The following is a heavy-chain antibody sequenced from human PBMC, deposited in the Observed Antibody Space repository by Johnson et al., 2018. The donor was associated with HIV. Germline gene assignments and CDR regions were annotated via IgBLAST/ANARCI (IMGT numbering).Heavy chain of an antibody. Sequence: VQLVESGGGLVQPGGSLRLSCAASGFTFSSYWMHWVRQAPGKGLEWVSGISWNGGSTGYADSVEGRFTISRDNAKNSLYLQMNSLRAEDTAVYYCLIRDAFDIWGQGTMVTVSS. CDR1: GFTFSSYW. V-gene: IGHV3-74*02. CDR3: LIRDAFDI. J-gene: IGHJ3*02. CDR2: ISWNGGST. D-gene: IGHD2-8*01.